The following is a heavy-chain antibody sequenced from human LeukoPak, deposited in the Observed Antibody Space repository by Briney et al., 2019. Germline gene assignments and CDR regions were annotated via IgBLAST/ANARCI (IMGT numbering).Heavy chain of an antibody. D-gene: IGHD3-22*01. CDR2: IIPIFGTA. CDR1: GGTFSSYA. Sequence: GASVKVSCKASGGTFSSYAISWVRQAPGQGLEWMGGIIPIFGTANYAQKFQGRVTITADESTSTAYMELSSLRSGDTAVYYCARDRADFNYYDSSGPFDYWGQGTLVTVSS. V-gene: IGHV1-69*13. J-gene: IGHJ4*02. CDR3: ARDRADFNYYDSSGPFDY.